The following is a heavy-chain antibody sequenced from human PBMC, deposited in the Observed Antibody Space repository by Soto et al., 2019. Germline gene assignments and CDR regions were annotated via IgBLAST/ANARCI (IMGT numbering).Heavy chain of an antibody. CDR3: ASTFWSGYYISPPYYYYGMDV. Sequence: GESLKISCKGSGYSFTSYWISWVRQMPGKGLEWMGRIDPSDSYTNYSPSFQGHVTISADKSISTAYLQWSSLKASGTAMYYCASTFWSGYYISPPYYYYGMDVWGQGTTVTVSS. V-gene: IGHV5-10-1*01. CDR1: GYSFTSYW. CDR2: IDPSDSYT. J-gene: IGHJ6*02. D-gene: IGHD3-3*01.